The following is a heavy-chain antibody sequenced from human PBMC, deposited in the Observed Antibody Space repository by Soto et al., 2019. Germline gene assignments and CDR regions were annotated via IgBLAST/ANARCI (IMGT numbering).Heavy chain of an antibody. V-gene: IGHV3-66*01. CDR1: GFSVSSNY. J-gene: IGHJ4*02. CDR3: ARFDFLSGYYSY. D-gene: IGHD3-3*01. CDR2: IWSGGST. Sequence: EVQLVGSGGGLVQPGGSRTLSCAASGFSVSSNYMSWVRQAPGLGLEWVSLIWSGGSTYYADSVKGRFTISRDRSNNTLYLQMNSLRAEDTAVYYCARFDFLSGYYSYWGQGALVTVSS.